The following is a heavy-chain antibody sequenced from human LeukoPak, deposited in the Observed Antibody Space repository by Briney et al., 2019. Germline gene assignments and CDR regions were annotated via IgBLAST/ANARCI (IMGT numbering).Heavy chain of an antibody. V-gene: IGHV1-2*06. CDR1: GYTFTGYY. CDR3: ARAIYKANWFDP. CDR2: INPNSGGT. J-gene: IGHJ5*02. D-gene: IGHD1-14*01. Sequence: ASVKVSCKASGYTFTGYYIHWVRQAPGQGPEWMGRINPNSGGTNYAQKFQGRVTMTRDTSISTAYMELSRLRSDDTAVYYCARAIYKANWFDPWGQGTLVTVSS.